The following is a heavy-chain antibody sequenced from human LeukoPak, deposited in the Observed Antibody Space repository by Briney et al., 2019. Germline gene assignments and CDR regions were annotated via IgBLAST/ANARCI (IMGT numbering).Heavy chain of an antibody. CDR1: GVTFSSYG. CDR2: IWYDGSNK. V-gene: IGHV3-33*01. J-gene: IGHJ6*02. D-gene: IGHD6-13*01. Sequence: QPGRSLRLSCAASGVTFSSYGMHWVRQAPGKGLEWVAVIWYDGSNKYYADSVKGRFTISRDNSKNTLYLQMNSLRAEDTAVYYCARERLRYSSLYYYGMDVWGQGTTVTVSS. CDR3: ARERLRYSSLYYYGMDV.